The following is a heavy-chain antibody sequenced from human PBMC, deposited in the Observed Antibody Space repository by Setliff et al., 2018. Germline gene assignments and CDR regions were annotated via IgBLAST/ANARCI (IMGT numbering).Heavy chain of an antibody. Sequence: SETLSLTCAVYGDSFSGYFWTWIRQPPGKGLGWIGDIDQSGSTNYNPSLKSRLTISVDTSKNQFSLSLSSVTAADTAVYFCAREDGPNYYYYYMDIWGKGTTVTVSS. CDR2: IDQSGST. CDR3: AREDGPNYYYYYMDI. V-gene: IGHV4-34*01. D-gene: IGHD2-15*01. J-gene: IGHJ6*03. CDR1: GDSFSGYF.